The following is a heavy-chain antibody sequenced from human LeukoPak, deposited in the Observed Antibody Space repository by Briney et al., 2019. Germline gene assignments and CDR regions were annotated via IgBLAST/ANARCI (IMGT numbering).Heavy chain of an antibody. CDR3: AKGSFSGFSTRADY. CDR2: LSGSGSST. J-gene: IGHJ4*02. Sequence: GGSLRLSCAASGFTFSIYAMKWVRQAPGKGLEWVLSLSGSGSSTYYADSVKGRFTISRDDYKNMLYLQMNSLRADDTAVYYCAKGSFSGFSTRADYWGQGTLVTVSS. D-gene: IGHD5-12*01. V-gene: IGHV3-23*01. CDR1: GFTFSIYA.